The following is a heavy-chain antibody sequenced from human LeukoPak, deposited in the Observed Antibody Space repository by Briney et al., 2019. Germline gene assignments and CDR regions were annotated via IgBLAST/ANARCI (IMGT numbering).Heavy chain of an antibody. V-gene: IGHV3-30-3*01. Sequence: PGRSLRLSCAASGFTFSSYAMHWVRQAPGKGLEWVAVISHDGSNKYYADSVKGRFTISRDNSKNTLYLQMNSLRAEDTAVYYCARDRESSGWYEQNNWFDPWGQGTLVTVSS. D-gene: IGHD6-19*01. J-gene: IGHJ5*02. CDR3: ARDRESSGWYEQNNWFDP. CDR2: ISHDGSNK. CDR1: GFTFSSYA.